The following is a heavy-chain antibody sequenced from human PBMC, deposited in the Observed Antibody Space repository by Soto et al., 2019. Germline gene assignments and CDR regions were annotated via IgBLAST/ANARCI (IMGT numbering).Heavy chain of an antibody. J-gene: IGHJ4*02. V-gene: IGHV4-59*08. CDR3: ARARGGTYYAVDY. CDR2: IFYCGST. CDR1: GGSISGYY. Sequence: QVQLQESGPGLVKPSETLSLTCIVSGGSISGYYWNWIRQPPGQELEWIGYIFYCGSTNYNPSLNSRVPISLDTSKKQFSLKLNSVTAADTAVYYCARARGGTYYAVDYWGQGTLVTVSS. D-gene: IGHD1-26*01.